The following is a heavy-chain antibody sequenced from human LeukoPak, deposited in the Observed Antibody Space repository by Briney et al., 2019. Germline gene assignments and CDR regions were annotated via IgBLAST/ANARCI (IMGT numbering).Heavy chain of an antibody. CDR1: GFTFSSYA. Sequence: PGGSLRLSCAASGFTFSSYAMSWVRQAPGKGLEWVSAISGSGGSTYYADSVKGRFTISRDNSKNTLYLQVNSLRAEDTAVYYCAKQGSSSSWLYFDYWGQGTLVTVSS. D-gene: IGHD6-13*01. V-gene: IGHV3-23*01. CDR2: ISGSGGST. CDR3: AKQGSSSSWLYFDY. J-gene: IGHJ4*02.